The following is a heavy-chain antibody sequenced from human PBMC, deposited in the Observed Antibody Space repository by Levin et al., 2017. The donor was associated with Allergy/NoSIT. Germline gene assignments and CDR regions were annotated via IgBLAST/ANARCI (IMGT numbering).Heavy chain of an antibody. Sequence: GGSLRLSCAASDFTFSSYWMSWVRQAPGKGLEWVANINQDGSEKYYVDSVKGRFTTSRDNAKNSLYLQMNSLRVEDTAVYYCAREYCSGGSCYHNWFDSWGQGTLVTVSS. J-gene: IGHJ5*01. CDR3: AREYCSGGSCYHNWFDS. V-gene: IGHV3-7*01. CDR1: DFTFSSYW. CDR2: INQDGSEK. D-gene: IGHD2-15*01.